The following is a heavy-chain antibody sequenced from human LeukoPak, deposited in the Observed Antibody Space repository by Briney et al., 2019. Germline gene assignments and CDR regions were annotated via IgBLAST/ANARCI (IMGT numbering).Heavy chain of an antibody. CDR2: ISYDGSNK. CDR3: AKDRLHY. J-gene: IGHJ4*02. D-gene: IGHD6-25*01. Sequence: PGRSLRLSCAASGFTFSNYAMHWVRQAPGKGLEWVAVISYDGSNKYYADSVKGRFTISRDNSKNTLYLQMNSLRAEDTAVYYCAKDRLHYWGQGTLVTVSS. V-gene: IGHV3-30-3*01. CDR1: GFTFSNYA.